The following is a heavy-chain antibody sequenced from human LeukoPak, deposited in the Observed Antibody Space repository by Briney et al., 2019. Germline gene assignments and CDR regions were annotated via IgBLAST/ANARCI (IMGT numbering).Heavy chain of an antibody. Sequence: SETLSLTCTVPGGSISSYYWSWIRQPPGKGLEWIGYIYYSGSTNYNPSLKSRVTISVDTSKNQFSLKLSSVTAADTAVYYCARNQAVEYGSGSYSPPYYFDYWGQGTLVTVSS. CDR1: GGSISSYY. CDR2: IYYSGST. D-gene: IGHD3-10*01. V-gene: IGHV4-59*08. CDR3: ARNQAVEYGSGSYSPPYYFDY. J-gene: IGHJ4*02.